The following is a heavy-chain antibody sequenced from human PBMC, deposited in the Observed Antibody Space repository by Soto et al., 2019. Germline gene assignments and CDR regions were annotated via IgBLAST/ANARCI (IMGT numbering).Heavy chain of an antibody. D-gene: IGHD3-22*01. CDR1: GFTFSSYS. Sequence: EVQLVESGGGLVKPGGSLRLSCAASGFTFSSYSMNWVRQAPGKGLEWVSSISSSSSYIYYAVSVKGRFTISRDNAKNSLYLPMNSLRAEDTAVYYCASHPRDSSGYWYYFDYWGQGTLVTVSS. CDR3: ASHPRDSSGYWYYFDY. V-gene: IGHV3-21*01. J-gene: IGHJ4*02. CDR2: ISSSSSYI.